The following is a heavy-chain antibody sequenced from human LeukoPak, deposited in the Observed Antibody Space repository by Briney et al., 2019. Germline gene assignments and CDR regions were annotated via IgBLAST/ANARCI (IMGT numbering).Heavy chain of an antibody. CDR2: IYSGGST. Sequence: GGSLRLSCAASGFTVSSNYMSWVRQAPGKGLEWVSVIYSGGSTYYADSVKGRFTISRDNSKNTLYLQMNSLRAEDTAVYYCARWKCSSTSCYLGYWFDPWGQGTLVTVSS. V-gene: IGHV3-53*01. D-gene: IGHD2-2*01. CDR3: ARWKCSSTSCYLGYWFDP. CDR1: GFTVSSNY. J-gene: IGHJ5*02.